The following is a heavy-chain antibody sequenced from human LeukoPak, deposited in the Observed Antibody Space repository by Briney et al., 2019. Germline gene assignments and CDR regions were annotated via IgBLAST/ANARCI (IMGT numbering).Heavy chain of an antibody. V-gene: IGHV4-4*07. Sequence: PSETLSLTCTVSGASISSYYWSWIRQPAGEGLEWIGRCSTSGGTNYNPSLESRVTMSVDTSKNQFSLRLSSVTAADTAVYYCAREKYYDSSGYYWFDPWGQGTLVTVSS. CDR2: CSTSGGT. CDR3: AREKYYDSSGYYWFDP. D-gene: IGHD3-22*01. J-gene: IGHJ5*02. CDR1: GASISSYY.